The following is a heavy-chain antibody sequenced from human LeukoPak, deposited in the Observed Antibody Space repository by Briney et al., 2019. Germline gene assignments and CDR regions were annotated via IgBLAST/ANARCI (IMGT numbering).Heavy chain of an antibody. J-gene: IGHJ4*02. CDR1: GYTFTGYY. Sequence: GASVKVSCKASGYTFTGYYMHWARQAPGQGLEWMGWINPNSGGTNYAQKFQGRVTMTRDTSISTAYMELSRLRSDDTAVYYCARELPVAGTTRVWNYFDYWGQGTLVTVSS. CDR2: INPNSGGT. D-gene: IGHD6-19*01. V-gene: IGHV1-2*02. CDR3: ARELPVAGTTRVWNYFDY.